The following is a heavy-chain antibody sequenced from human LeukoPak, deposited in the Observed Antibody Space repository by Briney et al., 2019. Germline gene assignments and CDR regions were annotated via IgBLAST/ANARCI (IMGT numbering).Heavy chain of an antibody. Sequence: GTSVKLSCKASGYTFTSYGISWVRQAPGQGLEWMGWISAYNGNTNYAQKLQGRVTMTTDTSTSTAYMELRSLRSDDTAVYYCASGLLRANDAFDIWGQGTMVTVSS. CDR1: GYTFTSYG. V-gene: IGHV1-18*01. J-gene: IGHJ3*02. D-gene: IGHD3-16*01. CDR2: ISAYNGNT. CDR3: ASGLLRANDAFDI.